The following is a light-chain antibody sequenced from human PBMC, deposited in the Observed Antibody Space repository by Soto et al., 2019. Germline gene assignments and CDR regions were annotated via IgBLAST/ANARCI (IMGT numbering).Light chain of an antibody. CDR2: DVS. CDR1: SSDVGGYNY. J-gene: IGLJ1*01. Sequence: QSVLTQPASVSGSPGQSITISCTGTSSDVGGYNYVSWYQQHPGKAPKLMIYDVSNRPSGVSNRFSGSKSGNTASLTISGLQAEDAADYYCCSYASSRTYVFGTGTKVTVL. CDR3: CSYASSRTYV. V-gene: IGLV2-14*01.